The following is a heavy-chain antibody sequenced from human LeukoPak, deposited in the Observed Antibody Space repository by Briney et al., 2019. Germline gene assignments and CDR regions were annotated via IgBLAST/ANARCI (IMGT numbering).Heavy chain of an antibody. CDR3: SKDYYGSGSYYMLPGY. CDR1: GFTFSSYW. CDR2: IKQDGSEK. Sequence: GGSLRLSCAASGFTFSSYWMSWVRQAPGKGLEWVANIKQDGSEKYYVDSVKGRFTISRDNAKNSLYLQMNSLRPEDTSLYYCSKDYYGSGSYYMLPGYWGQGTLVTVSS. D-gene: IGHD3-10*01. V-gene: IGHV3-7*01. J-gene: IGHJ4*02.